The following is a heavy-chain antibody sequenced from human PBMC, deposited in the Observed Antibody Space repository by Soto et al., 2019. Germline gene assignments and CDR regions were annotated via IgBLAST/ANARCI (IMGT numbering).Heavy chain of an antibody. CDR3: ARHSGRYSGSFDY. D-gene: IGHD1-26*01. V-gene: IGHV4-59*08. Sequence: SETLSLTCTVSGGSISSYYWSWIRQPPGKGLEWIGNIYYSGSTNYNPSLKSRVTISVDTSKNQFSLKLSSVTAADTAVYYCARHSGRYSGSFDYWGQGTLVTVSS. CDR1: GGSISSYY. J-gene: IGHJ4*02. CDR2: IYYSGST.